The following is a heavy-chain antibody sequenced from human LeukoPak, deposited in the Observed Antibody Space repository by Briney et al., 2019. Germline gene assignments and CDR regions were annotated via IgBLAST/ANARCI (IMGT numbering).Heavy chain of an antibody. Sequence: SETLSLTCSVSGDSVSIITYYWGWIRHRPGRGPEWIGYIYKGRSTSYTPSLKSRVTISVDTSKNQFSLNLDSVTAADTAVYYCARVVVPAAIVYWGQGIPVIVSS. V-gene: IGHV4-31*03. J-gene: IGHJ4*02. CDR3: ARVVVPAAIVY. D-gene: IGHD2-15*01. CDR2: IYKGRST. CDR1: GDSVSIITYY.